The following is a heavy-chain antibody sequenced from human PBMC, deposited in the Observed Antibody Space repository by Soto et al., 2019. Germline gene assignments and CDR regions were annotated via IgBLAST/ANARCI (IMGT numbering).Heavy chain of an antibody. V-gene: IGHV4-30-4*01. J-gene: IGHJ4*02. Sequence: QVQLQESGPGLVKPSQTLSLTCTVSGGSISSGVYYWSWIRQPPGRGLEWIGSIYYSGSTYYNPSLKSRVTISVDTSKNQFSLKLSSVTAADTAVYYCARFDSSGYYSGYYFDYWGQGTLVTVSS. CDR1: GGSISSGVYY. CDR3: ARFDSSGYYSGYYFDY. D-gene: IGHD3-22*01. CDR2: IYYSGST.